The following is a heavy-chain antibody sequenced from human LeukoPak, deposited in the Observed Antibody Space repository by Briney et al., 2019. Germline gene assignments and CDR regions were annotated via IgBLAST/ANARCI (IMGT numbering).Heavy chain of an antibody. CDR2: IDSAGDT. J-gene: IGHJ4*02. D-gene: IGHD3-22*01. Sequence: GGSLRLSCAASGFTFSNYGMHWVRQPTGKGLEWVSAIDSAGDTYYPGSVKGRFTISRENGKNSLSLQMNSLRAEDTAVYYCARAVFDSRAYYPPYFDYRGQGTLVTVSS. CDR3: ARAVFDSRAYYPPYFDY. CDR1: GFTFSNYG. V-gene: IGHV3-13*04.